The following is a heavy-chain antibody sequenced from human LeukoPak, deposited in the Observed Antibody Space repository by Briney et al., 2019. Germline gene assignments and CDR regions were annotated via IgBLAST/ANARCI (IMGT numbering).Heavy chain of an antibody. CDR3: ARTYCTNGVCNRKAFDI. CDR2: ITSSSTTT. V-gene: IGHV3-48*01. Sequence: PGGSLRPSCAASGFTFSSNSMNWVRQAPGKGLEWVSYITSSSTTTYYADSVKGRFITSRDNAKNSLYLQMNSLRAEDTAVYYCARTYCTNGVCNRKAFDIWGQGTMVTVSS. J-gene: IGHJ3*02. CDR1: GFTFSSNS. D-gene: IGHD2-8*01.